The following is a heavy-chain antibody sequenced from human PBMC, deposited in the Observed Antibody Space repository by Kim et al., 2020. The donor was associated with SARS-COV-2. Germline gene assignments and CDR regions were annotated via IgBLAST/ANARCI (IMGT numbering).Heavy chain of an antibody. CDR1: GGSISSYY. V-gene: IGHV4-59*08. Sequence: SETLSLTCTVSGGSISSYYWSWIRQPPGKGLEWIGYIYYSGSTNYNPSLKSRVTISVDTSKNQFSLKLSSVTAADTAVYYCARQRSGTVLEVGFDYWGQGTLVTVSS. CDR3: ARQRSGTVLEVGFDY. CDR2: IYYSGST. D-gene: IGHD3-3*01. J-gene: IGHJ4*02.